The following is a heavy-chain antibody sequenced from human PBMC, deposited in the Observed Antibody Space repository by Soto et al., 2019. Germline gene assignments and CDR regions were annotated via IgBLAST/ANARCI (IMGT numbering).Heavy chain of an antibody. V-gene: IGHV3-48*01. J-gene: IGHJ3*02. CDR1: GFIFRSYA. CDR3: VRDDRWAFDI. CDR2: ISVGSGSI. D-gene: IGHD3-22*01. Sequence: ELQLVESGGGLVQPGGSLRVSCAASGFIFRSYAFNWIRQAPGKGLEWVSYISVGSGSIFYADSVKGRFTISRDDGKNSLYLQMNTLRGEDTAVYYCVRDDRWAFDIWGKGTMVTVSS.